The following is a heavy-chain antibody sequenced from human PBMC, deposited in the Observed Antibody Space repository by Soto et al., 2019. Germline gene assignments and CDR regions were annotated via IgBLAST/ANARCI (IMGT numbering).Heavy chain of an antibody. Sequence: ASVKVSCKASGYTFPGYYMHWVRQAPGQGLEWMGWINPNSGGTNYAQKFQGWVTMTRDTSISTAYMELSRLRSDDTAVYYCARAPELGGGYDYGDSDDAFDIWGQGTMVNVSS. CDR1: GYTFPGYY. J-gene: IGHJ3*02. D-gene: IGHD4-17*01. CDR3: ARAPELGGGYDYGDSDDAFDI. CDR2: INPNSGGT. V-gene: IGHV1-2*04.